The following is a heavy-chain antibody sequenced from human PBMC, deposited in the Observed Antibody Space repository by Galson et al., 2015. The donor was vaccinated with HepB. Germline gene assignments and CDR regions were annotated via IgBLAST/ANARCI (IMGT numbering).Heavy chain of an antibody. J-gene: IGHJ6*02. CDR2: IYSGGST. D-gene: IGHD1-26*01. Sequence: SLRLSCAASGFTVSSNYMSWVRQAPGKGLEWVSVIYSGGSTYYADSVKGRFTISRDNSKNTLYLQMNSLRAEDTAVYYCAKGIDLGDYYYGMDVWGQGTTVTVS. CDR3: AKGIDLGDYYYGMDV. CDR1: GFTVSSNY. V-gene: IGHV3-53*05.